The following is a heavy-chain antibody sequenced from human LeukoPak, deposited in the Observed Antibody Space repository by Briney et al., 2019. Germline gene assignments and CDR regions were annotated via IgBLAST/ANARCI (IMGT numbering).Heavy chain of an antibody. CDR2: ISASGDTT. V-gene: IGHV3-23*01. CDR1: GFSTSTYS. Sequence: PGGSLRLSCAASGFSTSTYSMDWVRQAPGKGLEWVSSISASGDTTYYADSVKGRFTISRDNSKKSVYLQINSLRAEDTAVYYCAKLYYDFWSGYPYYFDYWGQGTLVTVSS. D-gene: IGHD3-3*01. J-gene: IGHJ4*02. CDR3: AKLYYDFWSGYPYYFDY.